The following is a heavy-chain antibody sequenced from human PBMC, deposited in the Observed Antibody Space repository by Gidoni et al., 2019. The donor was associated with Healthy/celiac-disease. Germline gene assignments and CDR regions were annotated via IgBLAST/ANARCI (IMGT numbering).Heavy chain of an antibody. CDR1: GGSISRGGYY. V-gene: IGHV4-31*03. CDR3: ARLYSNYEWDWFDP. Sequence: QVQLQESGPGLVHPSQTLSLTCPISGGSISRGGYYWSWIRQHPGKGLEWIGYIYYSGSTYYNPSLKSRVTISVDTSKNQFSLKLSSVTAADTAVYYCARLYSNYEWDWFDPWGQGTLVTVSS. CDR2: IYYSGST. D-gene: IGHD4-4*01. J-gene: IGHJ5*02.